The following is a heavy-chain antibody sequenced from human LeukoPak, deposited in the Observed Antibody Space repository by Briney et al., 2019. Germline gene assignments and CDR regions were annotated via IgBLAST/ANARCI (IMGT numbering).Heavy chain of an antibody. J-gene: IGHJ6*04. Sequence: GRSLRLSCAASGFTFDDYAVHWVRQAPGKGLEWVSGISWNSGSIGYADSVKGRFTISRDNSKNTLYLQMNSLRAEDTAVYYCAKDLGGRNYYGSGSYYYMDVWGKGTTVTVSS. CDR3: AKDLGGRNYYGSGSYYYMDV. D-gene: IGHD3-10*01. CDR2: ISWNSGSI. CDR1: GFTFDDYA. V-gene: IGHV3-9*01.